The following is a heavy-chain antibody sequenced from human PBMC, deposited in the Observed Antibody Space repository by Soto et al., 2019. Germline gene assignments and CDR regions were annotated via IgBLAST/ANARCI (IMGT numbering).Heavy chain of an antibody. D-gene: IGHD3-22*01. V-gene: IGHV4-39*01. Sequence: QLQLQESGPGLVKPSETLSLTCTVSGGSISSSSYYWGWIRQPPGKGLEWIGSIYYSGSTYYNPSLKTRETISVDTSKSAFALKLSSVTAADAAVYYWATGYESYDTSGYYSGQLDYWGQGTLVTVSS. CDR2: IYYSGST. CDR1: GGSISSSSYY. CDR3: ATGYESYDTSGYYSGQLDY. J-gene: IGHJ4*02.